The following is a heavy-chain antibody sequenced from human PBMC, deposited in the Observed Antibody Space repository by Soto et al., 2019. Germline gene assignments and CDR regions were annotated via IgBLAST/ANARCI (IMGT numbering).Heavy chain of an antibody. CDR1: GFSLSTSKVG. CDR2: IYWDDDK. V-gene: IGHV2-5*02. D-gene: IGHD4-17*01. J-gene: IGHJ4*02. Sequence: QITLKESGPTLVKPTQTLTLTCTFSGFSLSTSKVGVGWIRQPPGKALEWLVFIYWDDDKRYSPSLKSRLTITTDTSKNQVVLTMTNMDPVDTATYYCARTKGSTVTYYFDYWGQGTLVTVSS. CDR3: ARTKGSTVTYYFDY.